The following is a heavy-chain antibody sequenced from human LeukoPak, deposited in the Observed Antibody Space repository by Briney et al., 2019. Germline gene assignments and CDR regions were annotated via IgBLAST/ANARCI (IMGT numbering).Heavy chain of an antibody. CDR1: GGSISSSSYY. Sequence: SETLSLTCTVSGGSISSSSYYWGWIRQPPGKGLEWIGSIYYSGSTYYNPSLKSRVTISVDTSKNQFSLKLSSVTAADTAVYYCAIIVGFDFDYWGQGTLVTVSS. J-gene: IGHJ4*02. V-gene: IGHV4-39*07. CDR3: AIIVGFDFDY. D-gene: IGHD1-26*01. CDR2: IYYSGST.